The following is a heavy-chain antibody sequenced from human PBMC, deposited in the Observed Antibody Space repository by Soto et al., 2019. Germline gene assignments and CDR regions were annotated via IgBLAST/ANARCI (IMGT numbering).Heavy chain of an antibody. CDR1: GGTFSSYA. J-gene: IGHJ6*02. CDR3: ARDKYCSGGSCYSYGMDV. CDR2: IIPIFGTA. D-gene: IGHD2-15*01. Sequence: QVQLVQSGAEVKKPGSSVKVSCKASGGTFSSYAISWVRQAPGQGLEWMGGIIPIFGTANYAQKFQGRVTITGDESTSTAYMELSSLRSEDTAVYYCARDKYCSGGSCYSYGMDVWGQGTTVTVSS. V-gene: IGHV1-69*01.